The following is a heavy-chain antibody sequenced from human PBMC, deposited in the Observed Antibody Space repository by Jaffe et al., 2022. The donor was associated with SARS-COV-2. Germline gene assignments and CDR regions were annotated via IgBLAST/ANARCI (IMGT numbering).Heavy chain of an antibody. V-gene: IGHV4-30-4*01. D-gene: IGHD3-22*01. CDR1: GGSISSGDYY. J-gene: IGHJ4*02. Sequence: QVQLQESGPGLVKPSQTLSLTCTVSGGSISSGDYYWSWIRQPPGKGLEWIGYIYYSGSTYYNPSLKSRVTISVDTSKNQFSLKLSSVTAADTAVYYCARGSDYYDSSGPIYDWGQGTLVTVSS. CDR2: IYYSGST. CDR3: ARGSDYYDSSGPIYD.